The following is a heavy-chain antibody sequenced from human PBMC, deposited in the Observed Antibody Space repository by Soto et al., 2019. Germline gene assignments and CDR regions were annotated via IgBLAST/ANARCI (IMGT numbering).Heavy chain of an antibody. CDR2: INPNGGST. J-gene: IGHJ4*02. V-gene: IGHV1-46*01. CDR1: GYTFTRYS. CDR3: ALPVTAREGNFFYY. Sequence: HVQLVQSGAEVKKPGASLKVSCKASGYTFTRYSMHWVRQVPAQGLEWMGLINPNGGSTGYAQKFQGRVTMTRDMSTGTVYMELGGLRSDDTAMYYCALPVTAREGNFFYYWGQGTLVTVSS. D-gene: IGHD1-26*01.